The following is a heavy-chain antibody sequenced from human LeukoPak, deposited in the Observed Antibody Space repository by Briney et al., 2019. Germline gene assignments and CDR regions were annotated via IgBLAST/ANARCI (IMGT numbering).Heavy chain of an antibody. J-gene: IGHJ5*02. CDR2: IYSGGNT. CDR1: GFTVSSNY. D-gene: IGHD4-23*01. V-gene: IGHV3-66*04. Sequence: PGGSLRLSCEASGFTVSSNYMTWVRQAPGKGLEWASVIYSGGNTYYADSVKGRFSISRDNFKNTVYLQMNSLRVEDTAVYYCARLVTGTTVINSGWFDPWGQGTLVTVSS. CDR3: ARLVTGTTVINSGWFDP.